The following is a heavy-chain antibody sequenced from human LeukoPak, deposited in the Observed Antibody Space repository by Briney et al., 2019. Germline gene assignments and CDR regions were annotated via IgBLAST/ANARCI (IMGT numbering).Heavy chain of an antibody. CDR3: APEGGYCSSTSCPPDD. CDR2: INPSGGST. D-gene: IGHD2-2*01. V-gene: IGHV1-46*01. J-gene: IGHJ4*02. CDR1: GYTFTSYY. Sequence: ASVKVSCKASGYTFTSYYMHWVRQAPRQGLEWMGIINPSGGSTSYAQKFQGRATMTRDTSTSTVYMELSSLRSEDTAVYYCAPEGGYCSSTSCPPDDWGQGTLVTVSS.